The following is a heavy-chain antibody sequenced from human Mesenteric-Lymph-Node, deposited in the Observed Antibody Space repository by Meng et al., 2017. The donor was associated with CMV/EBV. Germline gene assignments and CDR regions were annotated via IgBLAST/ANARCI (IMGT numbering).Heavy chain of an antibody. D-gene: IGHD2-8*01. Sequence: GESLKISCAASGFTFSSYAMQWVRQAPGKGLEWVAVISYDGSNKYYADSVKGRFTISRDNSKNTLYLQMNSLRPEDTAVYYCAKDGVGGHFDYWGQGTLVTVSS. J-gene: IGHJ4*02. CDR3: AKDGVGGHFDY. V-gene: IGHV3-30*04. CDR2: ISYDGSNK. CDR1: GFTFSSYA.